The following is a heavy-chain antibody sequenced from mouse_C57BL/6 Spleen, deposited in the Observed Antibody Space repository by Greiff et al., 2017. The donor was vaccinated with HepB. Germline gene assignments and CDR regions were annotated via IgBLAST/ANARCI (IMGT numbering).Heavy chain of an antibody. CDR3: ARDGGDGYSSFYFDY. V-gene: IGHV5-4*01. Sequence: DVKLVESGGGLVKPGGSLKLSCAASGFTFSSYAMSWVRQTPEKRLEWVATISDGGSYTYYPDNVKGRFTISRDNAKNNLYLQMSHLKSEDTAMYYCARDGGDGYSSFYFDYWGQGTTLTVSS. CDR2: ISDGGSYT. CDR1: GFTFSSYA. J-gene: IGHJ2*01. D-gene: IGHD2-3*01.